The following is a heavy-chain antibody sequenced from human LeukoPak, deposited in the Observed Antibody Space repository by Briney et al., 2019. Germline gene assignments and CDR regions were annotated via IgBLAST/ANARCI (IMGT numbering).Heavy chain of an antibody. Sequence: SETLSLTCTVSGGSISSHYWGWIRQPPGKGLEWIGYIYYSGSTNYNPSLKSRVTISVDTSKNQFSLKLSSVTAADTAVYYCARYSITIFGMHYYYYMDVWGKGTTVTVSS. V-gene: IGHV4-59*11. J-gene: IGHJ6*03. D-gene: IGHD3-3*01. CDR2: IYYSGST. CDR1: GGSISSHY. CDR3: ARYSITIFGMHYYYYMDV.